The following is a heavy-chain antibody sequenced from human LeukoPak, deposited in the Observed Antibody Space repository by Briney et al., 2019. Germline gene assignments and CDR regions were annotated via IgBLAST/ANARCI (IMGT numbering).Heavy chain of an antibody. D-gene: IGHD3-22*01. CDR2: IYSGGST. CDR1: GFTVSSNY. J-gene: IGHJ4*02. Sequence: GSLRLSCAASGFTVSSNYMSWVRQAPGKGLEWVSVIYSGGSTYYSDSVKGRFTISRDNSKNTLYLQMNSLRAEDTAVYYCARVQRPHYYDSSGYFDYWGQGTLVTVSS. V-gene: IGHV3-66*01. CDR3: ARVQRPHYYDSSGYFDY.